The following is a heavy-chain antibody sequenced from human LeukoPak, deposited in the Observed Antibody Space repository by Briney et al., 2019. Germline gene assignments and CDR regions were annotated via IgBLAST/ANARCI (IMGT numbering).Heavy chain of an antibody. V-gene: IGHV1-46*03. CDR2: INPSGGST. D-gene: IGHD1-26*01. CDR1: GNTFTTHY. Sequence: GASVKVSCKASGNTFTTHYMHWVRQAPGQGLEWMGIINPSGGSTSYAQKFQGRVTMTRDASTSTVYMELSSLRSEDTAMYYCTRSGIVGAPGDFDYWGQGTLVTVSS. J-gene: IGHJ4*02. CDR3: TRSGIVGAPGDFDY.